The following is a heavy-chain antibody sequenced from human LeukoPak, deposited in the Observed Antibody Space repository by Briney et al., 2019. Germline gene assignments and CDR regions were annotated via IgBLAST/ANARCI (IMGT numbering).Heavy chain of an antibody. Sequence: GGSLRLSCAASGFTLSSHWMRWVRQAPGKGLEWVANIKQDGSEKYYVDSVKGRFTISRDNAKNSLYLQMNSLRAEDTAVYYCARGGDIVVVVAAETEYYFDYWGQGTLVTVSS. CDR2: IKQDGSEK. CDR3: ARGGDIVVVVAAETEYYFDY. D-gene: IGHD2-15*01. V-gene: IGHV3-7*03. CDR1: GFTLSSHW. J-gene: IGHJ4*02.